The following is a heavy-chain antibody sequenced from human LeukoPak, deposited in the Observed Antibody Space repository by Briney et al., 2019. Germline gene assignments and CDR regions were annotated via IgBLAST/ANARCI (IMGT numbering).Heavy chain of an antibody. D-gene: IGHD6-19*01. J-gene: IGHJ4*02. V-gene: IGHV1-2*06. CDR3: ARAGLGSGWHDFDY. Sequence: ASVKVSCKASGYTFTGYYMYWVRQAPGQGLEWMGRINPNSGGTNYAQKFQGRVTMTRDTSISTAYMELSRLRSDDTAVYYCARAGLGSGWHDFDYWGQGTLVTVSS. CDR2: INPNSGGT. CDR1: GYTFTGYY.